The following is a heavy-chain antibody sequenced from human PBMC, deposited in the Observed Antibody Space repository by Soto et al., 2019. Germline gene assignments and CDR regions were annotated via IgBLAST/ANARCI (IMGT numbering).Heavy chain of an antibody. CDR2: ISVYNGDT. V-gene: IGHV1-18*01. Sequence: QVQLVQSGAEVKKPGASVKVSCKASGYTFSNYGFNWVRQAPGQGLEWMGWISVYNGDTNYSQKFQGRVTMTTDTSTTPGYMELRSLTSDDTAVYYCARDIFFASGTYDYWGQGTLVTVSS. CDR3: ARDIFFASGTYDY. D-gene: IGHD3-10*01. CDR1: GYTFSNYG. J-gene: IGHJ4*02.